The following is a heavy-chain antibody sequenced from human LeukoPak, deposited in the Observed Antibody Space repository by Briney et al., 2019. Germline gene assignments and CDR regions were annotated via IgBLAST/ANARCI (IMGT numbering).Heavy chain of an antibody. J-gene: IGHJ4*02. Sequence: GGSLRLSCATSGFTFSDYYMSWIRQAPGKGLEWVSYISSSGTYINSADSVKGRFTISRDYPKNSLYLQMSSLRAEDTAVYYCARQGGDILTGYLDYWGRGTLVTVSS. V-gene: IGHV3-11*03. CDR3: ARQGGDILTGYLDY. CDR1: GFTFSDYY. D-gene: IGHD3-9*01. CDR2: ISSSGTYI.